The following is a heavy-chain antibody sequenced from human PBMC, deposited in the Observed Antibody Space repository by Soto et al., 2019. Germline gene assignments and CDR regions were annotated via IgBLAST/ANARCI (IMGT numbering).Heavy chain of an antibody. CDR3: ARVVMTTVPASYYYGMDV. V-gene: IGHV1-8*01. CDR2: MNPNSGDT. D-gene: IGHD4-4*01. Sequence: ASVKVSCKASGYTFTNYETIWVRQAAGQGLEWMGWMNPNSGDTVYAQKFQGRVTMTRDTSISTAYMELSSLRSDDTAVYYCARVVMTTVPASYYYGMDVWGQGTTVTVSS. J-gene: IGHJ6*02. CDR1: GYTFTNYE.